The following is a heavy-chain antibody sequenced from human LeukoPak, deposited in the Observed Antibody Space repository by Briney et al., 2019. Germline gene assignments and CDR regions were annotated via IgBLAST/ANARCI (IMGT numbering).Heavy chain of an antibody. V-gene: IGHV4-31*03. J-gene: IGHJ4*02. CDR2: IYYSGST. Sequence: SQTLSLTCTVSGGSISSGGYYWSWIRQHPGKGLEWIGYIYYSGSTYYNPSLKSRVTISVDTSKNQFSLKLSSVTAADTAVYYCARITLHILTGYYHYYFDYWGQGTLVTVSS. CDR3: ARITLHILTGYYHYYFDY. CDR1: GGSISSGGYY. D-gene: IGHD3-9*01.